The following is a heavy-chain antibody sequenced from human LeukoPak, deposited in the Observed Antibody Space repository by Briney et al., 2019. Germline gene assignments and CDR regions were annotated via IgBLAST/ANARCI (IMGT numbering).Heavy chain of an antibody. V-gene: IGHV4-39*01. Sequence: SETLSLTCTVSGGSISSSNYYWGWIRQPPGKGLEWIGSIYYSGSTYYNPSLKTRVTISVDTSKNQFSLKLSSVTAADTAVYYCASHRSSSWYPNFDSWGQGTLVTVSS. CDR2: IYYSGST. D-gene: IGHD6-13*01. CDR3: ASHRSSSWYPNFDS. CDR1: GGSISSSNYY. J-gene: IGHJ4*02.